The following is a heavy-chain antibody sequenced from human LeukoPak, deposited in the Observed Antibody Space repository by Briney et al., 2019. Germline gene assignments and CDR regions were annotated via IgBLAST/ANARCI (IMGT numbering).Heavy chain of an antibody. Sequence: GGSLRLSCAASGFTFSSYSMNWVRQAPGKGLEWVSSISSSSYIYYADSVKGRFTISRDNAKNSLYLQMNSLRAEDTAVYYCARDRLEIVVVITPDAFDIWGQGTMVTVSS. CDR1: GFTFSSYS. CDR3: ARDRLEIVVVITPDAFDI. J-gene: IGHJ3*02. D-gene: IGHD3-22*01. V-gene: IGHV3-21*01. CDR2: ISSSSYI.